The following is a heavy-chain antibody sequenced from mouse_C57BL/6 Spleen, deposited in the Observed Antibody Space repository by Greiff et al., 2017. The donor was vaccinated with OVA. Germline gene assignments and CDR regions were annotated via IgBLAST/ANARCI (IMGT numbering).Heavy chain of an antibody. CDR2: IDPSDSYT. Sequence: QVQLQQPGAELVKPGASVKLSCKASGYTFTSYWMQWVKQRPGQGLEWIGEIDPSDSYTNYNQKFKGKATLTVDTSSSTAYMQLSSLTSEDSAVYYCARRGFTPAWFAYWGQGTLVTVSA. CDR1: GYTFTSYW. J-gene: IGHJ3*01. V-gene: IGHV1-50*01. CDR3: ARRGFTPAWFAY. D-gene: IGHD2-12*01.